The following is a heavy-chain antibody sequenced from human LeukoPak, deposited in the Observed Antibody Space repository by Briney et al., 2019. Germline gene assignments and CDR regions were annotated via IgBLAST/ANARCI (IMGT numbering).Heavy chain of an antibody. Sequence: PSETLSPTCAVYGGSFSGYYWSWIRQPPGEGLEWIGEINHSGSTNYNPSLKSRVTISVDTSKNQFSLKLSSVTAADTAVYYCARGYSSSWRTIDYWGQGTLVTVSS. CDR3: ARGYSSSWRTIDY. V-gene: IGHV4-34*01. CDR1: GGSFSGYY. D-gene: IGHD6-13*01. CDR2: INHSGST. J-gene: IGHJ4*02.